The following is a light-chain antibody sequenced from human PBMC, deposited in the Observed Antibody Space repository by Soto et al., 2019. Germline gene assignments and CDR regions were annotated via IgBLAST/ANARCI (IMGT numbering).Light chain of an antibody. CDR2: GAS. CDR3: QQYVSSIS. V-gene: IGKV3-20*01. Sequence: EIVLTQSPGTLSLSPGERATLSCRASQSVSSSNIAWYQQKPGQAPRLLIYGASYRATGIPDRFSGGGSGKDFPLTISRLEAEDFAVYYCQQYVSSISFGPGTKVDIK. J-gene: IGKJ3*01. CDR1: QSVSSSN.